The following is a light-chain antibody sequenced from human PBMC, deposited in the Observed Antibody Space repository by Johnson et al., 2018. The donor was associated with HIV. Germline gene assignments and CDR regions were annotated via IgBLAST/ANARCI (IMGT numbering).Light chain of an antibody. V-gene: IGLV1-51*01. CDR3: ATWDSSQSATDV. CDR2: DNN. CDR1: SSNIGNNY. Sequence: QSVLTQPPSVSAAPGQKVTISCSGSSSNIGNNYVSWYQQLPGTAPKLLIYDNNKRPSGIPDRFSDSKSGTSATLGITGLQTGDEAYYYCATWDSSQSATDVFGTGTKVTVL. J-gene: IGLJ1*01.